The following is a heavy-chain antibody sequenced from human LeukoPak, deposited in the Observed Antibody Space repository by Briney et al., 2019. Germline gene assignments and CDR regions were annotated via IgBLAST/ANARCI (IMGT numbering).Heavy chain of an antibody. D-gene: IGHD5-12*01. CDR2: ITGGGGST. V-gene: IGHV3-23*01. J-gene: IGHJ4*02. CDR3: AKARIAATIYPKEVNFDY. CDR1: GFSFSSYA. Sequence: GGSLRLSCAASGFSFSSYAMSWVRQAPGKGLEWVSTITGGGGSTYYADSVKGRFTISRDNSEDTFYLQMNSLRVEDTAVYYCAKARIAATIYPKEVNFDYWGQGTLVTVSS.